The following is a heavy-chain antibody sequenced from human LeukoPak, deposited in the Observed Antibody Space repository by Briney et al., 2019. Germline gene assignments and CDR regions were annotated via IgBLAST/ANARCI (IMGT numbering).Heavy chain of an antibody. CDR1: GSSFDVYP. CDR2: INEDGGKT. J-gene: IGHJ3*02. D-gene: IGHD2-15*01. CDR3: AKEIDTLGTNAFDI. V-gene: IGHV3-43*02. Sequence: PGGSLRPSCAASGSSFDVYPMHWVSQAPGKVLEWVSFINEDGGKTFYADSVRGRFTISRDNSKNSLYLQMNSLRTEDTALYYCAKEIDTLGTNAFDIWGQGTIVTVSS.